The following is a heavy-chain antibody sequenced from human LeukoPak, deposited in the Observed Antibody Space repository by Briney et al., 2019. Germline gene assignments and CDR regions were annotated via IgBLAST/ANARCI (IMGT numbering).Heavy chain of an antibody. CDR3: ARESWDIEGYNWFDP. CDR2: AYYRSKWYN. Sequence: SHSLSLTCAISGDSVSSNSAAWNWIRQSPSRGLEWLGRAYYRSKWYNDYAVSVKSRITINPDTSKNQFSLQLNSVTPEDTAVYYCARESWDIEGYNWFDPWGQGTLVTVSS. V-gene: IGHV6-1*01. CDR1: GDSVSSNSAA. J-gene: IGHJ5*02. D-gene: IGHD2-15*01.